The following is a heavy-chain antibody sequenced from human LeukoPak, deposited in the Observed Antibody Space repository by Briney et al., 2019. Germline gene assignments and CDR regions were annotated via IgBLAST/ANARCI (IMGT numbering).Heavy chain of an antibody. CDR2: IYYSGST. CDR1: GGSISSSSYY. V-gene: IGHV4-39*02. Sequence: SETLSLTCTVSGGSISSSSYYWGWIRQPPGKGLEWIGSIYYSGSTYYNPSLKSRVTISVDTSKNQFSLKLSSVTAADTAVYYCARDQYGDYFFDYWGQGTLVTVSS. J-gene: IGHJ4*02. CDR3: ARDQYGDYFFDY. D-gene: IGHD4-17*01.